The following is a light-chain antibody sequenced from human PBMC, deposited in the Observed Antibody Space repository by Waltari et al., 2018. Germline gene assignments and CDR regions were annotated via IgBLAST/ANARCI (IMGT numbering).Light chain of an antibody. V-gene: IGLV2-23*02. J-gene: IGLJ2*01. CDR3: CSYAGSNTVL. Sequence: QSALTQPASVSGSPEQSITISCTGTSSDVGSYNLVSWYQQHPGKAPKLMISEVNERPSGVSIRVSGTKSGNTASLTISGLQAEDEADYYCCSYAGSNTVLFGGGTKLTVL. CDR1: SSDVGSYNL. CDR2: EVN.